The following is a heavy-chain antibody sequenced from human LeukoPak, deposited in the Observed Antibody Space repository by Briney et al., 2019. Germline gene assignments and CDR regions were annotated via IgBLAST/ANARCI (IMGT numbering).Heavy chain of an antibody. CDR3: ARGTSALSYFDY. CDR2: MYKSGST. J-gene: IGHJ4*02. CDR1: GGSISTYY. D-gene: IGHD2-2*01. V-gene: IGHV4-59*08. Sequence: PSETLSLTCTVSGGSISTYYWGWIRQPPGKGLEWIGYMYKSGSTNYNPSLKSRVTISVDTSKDQFSLKLSSVTAADTAVYFCARGTSALSYFDYWGQGALVTVSS.